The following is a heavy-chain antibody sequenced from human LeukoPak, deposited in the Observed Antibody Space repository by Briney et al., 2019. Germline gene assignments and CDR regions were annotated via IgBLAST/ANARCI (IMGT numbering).Heavy chain of an antibody. CDR1: GFTFSSYS. CDR3: ARHGYSGPPRY. CDR2: IYYSGST. V-gene: IGHV4-59*08. D-gene: IGHD5-12*01. J-gene: IGHJ4*02. Sequence: GSLRLSCAASGFTFSSYSMNWVRQAPGKGLEWIGYIYYSGSTNYNPSLKSRVTISVDTSKNQFSLKLSSVTAADTAVYYCARHGYSGPPRYWGQGTLVTVSS.